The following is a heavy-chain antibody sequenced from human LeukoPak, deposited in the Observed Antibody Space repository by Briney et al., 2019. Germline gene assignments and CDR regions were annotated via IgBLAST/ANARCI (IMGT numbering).Heavy chain of an antibody. D-gene: IGHD3-22*01. V-gene: IGHV4-59*01. Sequence: SETLSLTCTVSGASISSYYWSWIRQPPGTGLEWIGYLYDSGGTKYNPSLKSRGTISVDTSNNQFSLNLSSVTAADTAVYYCARGHYYDSSGDYWGRGTLVTVAS. CDR2: LYDSGGT. CDR3: ARGHYYDSSGDY. J-gene: IGHJ4*02. CDR1: GASISSYY.